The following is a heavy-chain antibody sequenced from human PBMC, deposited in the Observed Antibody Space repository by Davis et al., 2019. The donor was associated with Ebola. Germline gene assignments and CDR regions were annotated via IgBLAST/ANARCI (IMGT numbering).Heavy chain of an antibody. CDR1: GGSISSSNW. D-gene: IGHD2-15*01. CDR3: ARFLRIVVVVAATGWFDP. V-gene: IGHV4-4*02. CDR2: IYHSGST. Sequence: SETLSLTCAVSGGSISSSNWWRWVRQPPGKGLEWIGEIYHSGSTNYNPSLKSRVTISVDTSKNQFSLKLSSVTAADTAVYYCARFLRIVVVVAATGWFDPWGQGTLVTVSS. J-gene: IGHJ5*02.